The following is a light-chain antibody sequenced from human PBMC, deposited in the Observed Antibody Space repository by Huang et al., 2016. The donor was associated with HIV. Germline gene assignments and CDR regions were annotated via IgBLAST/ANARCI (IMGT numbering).Light chain of an antibody. Sequence: DIQMTQSPSTLSAAIGDRVTITCRASQSGSTRLAWYQQKPGKAPRLLIQEASSLESGVQSRFSGSGSGTEFTLTISSLQPDDSATYSCQQYNTFTFGPGTKVDI. V-gene: IGKV1-5*03. J-gene: IGKJ3*01. CDR2: EAS. CDR3: QQYNTFT. CDR1: QSGSTR.